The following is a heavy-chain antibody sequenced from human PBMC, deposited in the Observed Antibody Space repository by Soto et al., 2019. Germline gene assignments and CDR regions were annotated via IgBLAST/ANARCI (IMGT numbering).Heavy chain of an antibody. Sequence: GGSLRLSCAASGFTFSSYGMHWVRQAPGKGLEWVAVIWYDGSNKYYADSVKGRFTISRDNSKNTLYLQMNSLRAEDTAVYYCARGSIVGATCWFDPWGQGTLVTVSS. V-gene: IGHV3-33*01. CDR2: IWYDGSNK. CDR3: ARGSIVGATCWFDP. J-gene: IGHJ5*02. CDR1: GFTFSSYG. D-gene: IGHD1-26*01.